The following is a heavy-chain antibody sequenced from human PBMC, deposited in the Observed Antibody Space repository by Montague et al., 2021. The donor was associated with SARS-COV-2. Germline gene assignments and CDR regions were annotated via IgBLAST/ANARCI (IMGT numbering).Heavy chain of an antibody. Sequence: SETLSLTCTVSGDSISSSTYYWGWIRQPPGKGLEWIGSIYYTGSRYYTPSLTSRLTISVDTSRYQFSLELTSVTAADTAIYYCARAGGFDNSGYVGRLRTYYFDYWGQGPLVTVSS. V-gene: IGHV4-39*07. D-gene: IGHD3-22*01. J-gene: IGHJ4*02. CDR2: IYYTGSR. CDR3: ARAGGFDNSGYVGRLRTYYFDY. CDR1: GDSISSSTYY.